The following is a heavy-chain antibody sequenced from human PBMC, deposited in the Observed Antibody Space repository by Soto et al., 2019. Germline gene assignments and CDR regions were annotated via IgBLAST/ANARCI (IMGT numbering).Heavy chain of an antibody. CDR2: IYYSGRT. J-gene: IGHJ4*02. Sequence: SETLSLTCIVSGESISSSSYYWGWIRQPPGKGLEWIGSIYYSGRTYYNPSFKSRVTISIGTSKNQFSLKLSPVTATDTAVYYCARQRTTVVTQAYFDHWGQGALVTV. V-gene: IGHV4-39*01. D-gene: IGHD2-21*02. CDR3: ARQRTTVVTQAYFDH. CDR1: GESISSSSYY.